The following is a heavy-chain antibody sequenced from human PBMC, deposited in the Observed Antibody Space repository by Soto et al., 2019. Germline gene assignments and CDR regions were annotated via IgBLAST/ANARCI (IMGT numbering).Heavy chain of an antibody. J-gene: IGHJ4*02. V-gene: IGHV3-23*01. Sequence: PGGSLRLSCAASGFTFSSYAMSWVRQAPGKGLEWVSAISGSGGSTYYADSVKGRFTISRDNSKNTLYLQMNSLRAEDTAVYYCAKASRDYDFWSGFDYWGQGTLVTVSS. D-gene: IGHD3-3*01. CDR1: GFTFSSYA. CDR3: AKASRDYDFWSGFDY. CDR2: ISGSGGST.